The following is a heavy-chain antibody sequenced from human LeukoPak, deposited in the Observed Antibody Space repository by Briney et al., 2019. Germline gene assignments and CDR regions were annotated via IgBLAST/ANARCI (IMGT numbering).Heavy chain of an antibody. CDR3: ARGGGLDV. D-gene: IGHD3-16*01. J-gene: IGHJ6*02. V-gene: IGHV3-7*03. CDR2: INHNGNVN. CDR1: GFTMSNYG. Sequence: PGGSLRLSCAASGFTMSNYGVNWARQAPGKGLEWVASINHNGNVNYYVDSVKGRFTISRDNAKNSLYLQMSNLRAEDTAVYFCARGGGLDVWGQGATVTVSS.